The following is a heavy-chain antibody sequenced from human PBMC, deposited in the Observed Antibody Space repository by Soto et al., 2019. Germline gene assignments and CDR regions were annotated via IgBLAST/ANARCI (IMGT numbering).Heavy chain of an antibody. CDR2: IFSNDEK. CDR3: ARATYDSSGYWPEYYYGMDV. D-gene: IGHD3-22*01. Sequence: SGPTLVNPTETLTLTCTVSGFSLSNARMGVSWIRQPPGKALEWLAHIFSNDEKSHSTSLKSRLTISKDTSKSQVVLTMTNMDPVDTATYYCARATYDSSGYWPEYYYGMDVWGQGTTVTVSS. V-gene: IGHV2-26*01. J-gene: IGHJ6*02. CDR1: GFSLSNARMG.